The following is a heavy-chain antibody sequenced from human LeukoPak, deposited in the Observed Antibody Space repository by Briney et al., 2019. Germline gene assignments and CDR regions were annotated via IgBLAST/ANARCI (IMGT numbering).Heavy chain of an antibody. CDR3: ARGAGAGYNLQPFDY. D-gene: IGHD5-24*01. Sequence: SETLSLTRTVSGGSISSYYWSWIRQPPGKGLEWIGYIYYSGSTKYNPSLKRRVSISVDTSKNQFSLKLSSVTAADTAVYYCARGAGAGYNLQPFDYWGQGTLVTVSS. CDR2: IYYSGST. V-gene: IGHV4-59*08. CDR1: GGSISSYY. J-gene: IGHJ4*02.